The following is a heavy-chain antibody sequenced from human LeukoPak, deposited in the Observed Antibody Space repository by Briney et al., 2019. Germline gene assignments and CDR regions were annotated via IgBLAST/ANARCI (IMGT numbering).Heavy chain of an antibody. Sequence: ASVKVSCKASGCTFTGYYMHWVRQAPGQGLEWMGWINPNSGGTNYAQKFQGRVTMTRDTSISTAYMELSRLRSDDTAVYYCARDHARVWCGEQKAEYFQHWGQGTLVTVSS. CDR2: INPNSGGT. CDR1: GCTFTGYY. V-gene: IGHV1-2*02. CDR3: ARDHARVWCGEQKAEYFQH. D-gene: IGHD3-10*01. J-gene: IGHJ1*01.